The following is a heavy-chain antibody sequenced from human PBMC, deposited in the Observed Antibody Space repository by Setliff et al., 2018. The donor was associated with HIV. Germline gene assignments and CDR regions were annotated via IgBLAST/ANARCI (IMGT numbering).Heavy chain of an antibody. Sequence: PSETLSLTCTVSGGSISSGGYYWSWIRQHPGKGLEWIGYIYYSGSTYYTPSLKSRVTISIDTSKNQFSLKLSPVTAADTAVYYCARGLVVVTDSDYDTNYYYYYYMDVWGKGTTVTVSS. V-gene: IGHV4-31*03. J-gene: IGHJ6*03. D-gene: IGHD5-12*01. CDR1: GGSISSGGYY. CDR2: IYYSGST. CDR3: ARGLVVVTDSDYDTNYYYYYYMDV.